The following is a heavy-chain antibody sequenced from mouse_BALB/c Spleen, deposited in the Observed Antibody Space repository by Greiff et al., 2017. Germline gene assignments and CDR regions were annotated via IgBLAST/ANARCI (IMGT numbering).Heavy chain of an antibody. CDR2: INPSTGST. CDR3: ARRLDAMDY. J-gene: IGHJ4*01. CDR1: GSTFTSYW. D-gene: IGHD2-13*01. Sequence: VKLVDSGAELAKPGASVKMSCKASGSTFTSYWLHWVKQRPGQGLEWIGYINPSTGSTEYNQKFKDKATLTADKSSSTAYMQLSSLTSEDSAVYYCARRLDAMDYWGQGTSVTVSA. V-gene: IGHV1-7*01.